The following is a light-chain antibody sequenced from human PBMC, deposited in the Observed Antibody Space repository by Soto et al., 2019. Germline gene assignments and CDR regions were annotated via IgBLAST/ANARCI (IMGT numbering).Light chain of an antibody. CDR2: DAS. J-gene: IGKJ4*01. Sequence: EIVLTQSPATLSLSPGERATLSCRASQSVSSYLAWYQQKPGQAPRLLIYDASNRATGIPARFSGSGSWTDFTLTISSLDPEDFAVYYCQQRSNWLLTFVGGTKVEMK. CDR1: QSVSSY. V-gene: IGKV3-11*01. CDR3: QQRSNWLLT.